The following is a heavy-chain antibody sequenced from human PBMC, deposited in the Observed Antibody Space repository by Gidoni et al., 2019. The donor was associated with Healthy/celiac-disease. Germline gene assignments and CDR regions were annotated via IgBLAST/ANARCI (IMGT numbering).Heavy chain of an antibody. CDR3: AKLAHLDHDYGDYFWVNYFDY. Sequence: EVQRLESGGGLVHPGGSLRLSCAAPGFTFSSSDMSWVRQAPGKGMEWVSAIGGSGGSTYYTDSVKGRFTISRDNSKNTLYLQMNSLRAEDTAVYYCAKLAHLDHDYGDYFWVNYFDYWGQGTLVTVSS. CDR2: IGGSGGST. V-gene: IGHV3-23*01. CDR1: GFTFSSSD. D-gene: IGHD4-17*01. J-gene: IGHJ4*02.